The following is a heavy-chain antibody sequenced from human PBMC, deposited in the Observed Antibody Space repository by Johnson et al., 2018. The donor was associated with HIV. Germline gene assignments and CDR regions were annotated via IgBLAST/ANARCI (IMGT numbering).Heavy chain of an antibody. Sequence: VQLVESGGGLVQPGGSLRLSCAASGFTFSDYYMSWIRQAPGKGLEWVSVIYSGGSTYYADSVKGRFTISRDNSKNTLYLQMNSLRAEDTAVYYCASTRTGWGAFDIWGQGTMVTVSS. CDR3: ASTRTGWGAFDI. CDR2: IYSGGST. J-gene: IGHJ3*02. D-gene: IGHD6-19*01. V-gene: IGHV3-66*01. CDR1: GFTFSDYY.